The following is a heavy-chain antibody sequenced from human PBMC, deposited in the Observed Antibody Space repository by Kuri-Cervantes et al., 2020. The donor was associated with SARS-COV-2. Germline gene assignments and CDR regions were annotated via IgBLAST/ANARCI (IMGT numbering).Heavy chain of an antibody. CDR1: GCSISSSSDY. Sequence: SETLSLTCTVSGCSISSSSDYWGWIRQPPGKGLEWIGSIYYSGSTYYNPSLKSRVTISVDTSKNQFSLKLSSVTAADTAVYYCARDQYCSGGSCYDNYYYMDVWGKGTTVTVSS. CDR3: ARDQYCSGGSCYDNYYYMDV. J-gene: IGHJ6*03. D-gene: IGHD2-15*01. CDR2: IYYSGST. V-gene: IGHV4-39*07.